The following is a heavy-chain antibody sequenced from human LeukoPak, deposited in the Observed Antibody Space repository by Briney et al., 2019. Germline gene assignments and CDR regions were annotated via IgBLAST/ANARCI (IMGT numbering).Heavy chain of an antibody. V-gene: IGHV3-64*01. J-gene: IGHJ4*02. D-gene: IGHD3-9*01. CDR3: ASGYDILTGYPGY. CDR1: GFTFSSYA. Sequence: PGGSLRLSCAASGFTFSSYAMHWVRQAPGKGLEYVSAISSNGGSTYYANSVKGRFTISRDNSKNTLYLQMGSLRAEDMAVYYCASGYDILTGYPGYWGQGTLVTVSS. CDR2: ISSNGGST.